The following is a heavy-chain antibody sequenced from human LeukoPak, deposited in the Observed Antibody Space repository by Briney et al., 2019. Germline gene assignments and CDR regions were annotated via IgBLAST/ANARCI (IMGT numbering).Heavy chain of an antibody. J-gene: IGHJ4*02. V-gene: IGHV1-69*05. CDR2: IIAIFGKA. CDR1: GGTFISYA. CDR3: ARSVAGTGDDY. D-gene: IGHD6-19*01. Sequence: SVKVSCKASGGTFISYAISWVGQGHGQGGEWMGGIIAIFGKANYAQKIQGRVTINTEEVTRTEYMEVRRLRSEDTAVYYCARSVAGTGDDYWGQGTLVTVSS.